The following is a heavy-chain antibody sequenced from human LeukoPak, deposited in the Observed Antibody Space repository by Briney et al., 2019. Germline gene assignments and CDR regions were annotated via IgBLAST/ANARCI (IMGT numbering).Heavy chain of an antibody. D-gene: IGHD3-16*01. J-gene: IGHJ5*02. Sequence: GASVKVSCKASGYTFTSYGISWVRQAPGQGLEWMGWISAYNGNTNYAQKFQGRVTMTRDTSISTAYMELSRLRSDDTAVYYCARDRRGTHWFDPWGQGTLVTVSS. CDR3: ARDRRGTHWFDP. CDR1: GYTFTSYG. V-gene: IGHV1-18*01. CDR2: ISAYNGNT.